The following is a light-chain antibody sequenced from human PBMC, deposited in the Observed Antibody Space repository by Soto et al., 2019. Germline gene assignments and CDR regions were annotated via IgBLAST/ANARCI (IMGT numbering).Light chain of an antibody. V-gene: IGKV3-11*01. J-gene: IGKJ3*01. CDR1: QSVSXY. CDR3: QQRTFWPT. CDR2: STX. Sequence: EDVLTQSPATLSLSPGETATLSFRASQSVSXYLSWYXXXXVXPPXLXIWSTXXRATGVPARFSGSGSGTDFTLTISSLEPEDFAVYFCQQRTFWPTFGPGTKVDIK.